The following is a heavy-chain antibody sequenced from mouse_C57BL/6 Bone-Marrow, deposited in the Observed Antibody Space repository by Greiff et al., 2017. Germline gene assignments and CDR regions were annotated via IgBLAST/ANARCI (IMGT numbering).Heavy chain of an antibody. J-gene: IGHJ3*01. CDR3: TMTTEVEAY. CDR2: FYPENGDT. CDR1: GFNIKDDY. V-gene: IGHV14-4*01. Sequence: VQLQQSGAELVRPGASVKLSCTASGFNIKDDYMHWVKQRPEQGLEWIGWFYPENGDTEYASKFQGKATITADTSSNTAYLQLSSLTSEDTAVYYCTMTTEVEAYWGQGTLVTVSA. D-gene: IGHD1-1*01.